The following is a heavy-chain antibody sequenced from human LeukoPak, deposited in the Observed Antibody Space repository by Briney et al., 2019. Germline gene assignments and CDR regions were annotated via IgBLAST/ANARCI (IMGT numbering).Heavy chain of an antibody. CDR3: ARESRTMIVVVPFDY. V-gene: IGHV1-24*01. CDR2: FDPGSGEI. J-gene: IGHJ4*02. Sequence: ASVKVSCKVSGYSITELSTHWVRQAPGKGLEWMGGFDPGSGEIIYEQKFQGRVTMTRDTSTSTVYMELSSLRSEDTAVYYCARESRTMIVVVPFDYWGQGTLVTVSS. D-gene: IGHD3-22*01. CDR1: GYSITELS.